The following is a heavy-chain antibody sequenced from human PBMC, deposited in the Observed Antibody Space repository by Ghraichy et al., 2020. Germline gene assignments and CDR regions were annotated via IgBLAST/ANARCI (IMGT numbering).Heavy chain of an antibody. CDR2: IYYSGST. V-gene: IGHV4-39*01. J-gene: IGHJ3*02. D-gene: IGHD3-22*01. Sequence: SETLSLTCTVSGGSISSSSYYWGWIRQPPGKGLEWIGSIYYSGSTYYNPSLKSRVTISVDTSKNQFSLKLSSVTAADTAVYYCARRQGFSGYHFDIWGQGTMVTVSS. CDR3: ARRQGFSGYHFDI. CDR1: GGSISSSSYY.